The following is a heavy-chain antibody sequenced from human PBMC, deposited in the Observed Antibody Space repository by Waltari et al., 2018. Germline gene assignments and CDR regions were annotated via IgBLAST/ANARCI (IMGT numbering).Heavy chain of an antibody. CDR3: ARSNWNLGGVGYYYYYMDV. Sequence: QVQLVQSGAEVKKPGASVKVSCKASGYTFTGSYMHWVRQSPGQGLEWMGWINPNSGGTNYAQKFQGRVTMTRDTSISTAYMELSRLRSDDTAVYYCARSNWNLGGVGYYYYYMDVWGKGTTVTISS. D-gene: IGHD1-7*01. CDR2: INPNSGGT. CDR1: GYTFTGSY. J-gene: IGHJ6*03. V-gene: IGHV1-2*02.